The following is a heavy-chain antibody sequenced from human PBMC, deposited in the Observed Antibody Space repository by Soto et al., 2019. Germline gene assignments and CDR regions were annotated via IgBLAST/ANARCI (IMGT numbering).Heavy chain of an antibody. D-gene: IGHD1-7*01. Sequence: EVQLVESGGGLVQPGGSLKLSCAASGSIFSDSGIHWVRQASGEGLEWVGSIRSRCNGDAIAYAASVKGRFTISRDESTNTAHLQMNSLKTEDTAVYYCRRRKESQSGAGTLSLDVWGKGTPVTVAS. V-gene: IGHV3-73*01. J-gene: IGHJ6*04. CDR2: IRSRCNGDAI. CDR3: RRRKESQSGAGTLSLDV. CDR1: GSIFSDSG.